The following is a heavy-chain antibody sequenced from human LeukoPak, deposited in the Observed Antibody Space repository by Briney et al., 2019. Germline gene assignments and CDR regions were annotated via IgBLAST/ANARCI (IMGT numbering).Heavy chain of an antibody. CDR2: IKQDGSDK. D-gene: IGHD4-23*01. CDR3: ARGGGHLDC. J-gene: IGHJ4*02. Sequence: GSLRLSCAASGFSFSNWMSWVRQAPGKGLEWVANIKQDGSDKYYLTSVRGRFTISRDNAKNSLFLQMNSLRVEDTAVYYCARGGGHLDCWGQGTLVTVSS. V-gene: IGHV3-7*03. CDR1: GFSFSNW.